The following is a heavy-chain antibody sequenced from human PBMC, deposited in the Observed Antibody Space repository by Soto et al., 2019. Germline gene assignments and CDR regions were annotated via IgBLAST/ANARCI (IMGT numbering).Heavy chain of an antibody. CDR1: GFTSSTYS. V-gene: IGHV3-21*01. CDR2: ISSGSADK. J-gene: IGHJ5*01. CDR3: ARDAAPYNWNYS. Sequence: EVQLVESGGGLVKHGGSLRLSCAASGFTSSTYSMNWVRKAPGKGLEWISSISSGSADKYYADSVKGRFTISRDDAQNSLYLQMNRLRPEDTAVYYCARDAAPYNWNYSWGPGTLVTVSS.